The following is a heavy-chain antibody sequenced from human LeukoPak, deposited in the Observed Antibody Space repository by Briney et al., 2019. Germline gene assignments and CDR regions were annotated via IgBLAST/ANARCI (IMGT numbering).Heavy chain of an antibody. J-gene: IGHJ4*02. D-gene: IGHD3-3*01. CDR2: YDPAEGKN. V-gene: IGHV1-24*01. CDR1: GYTFSDLS. Sequence: ASVKVSCKVSGYTFSDLSVHWVRQAPGKGLEWMGGYDPAEGKNIDAQKFQGRVTLTVDTSTETVYMELSSLTSDDTAVYYCATRALRFLEWSEFDYWGQGTLVTVSS. CDR3: ATRALRFLEWSEFDY.